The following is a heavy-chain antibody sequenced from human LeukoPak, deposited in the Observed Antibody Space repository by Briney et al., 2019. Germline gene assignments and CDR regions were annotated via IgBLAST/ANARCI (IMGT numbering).Heavy chain of an antibody. V-gene: IGHV3-74*03. CDR3: ASDIGD. J-gene: IGHJ4*02. D-gene: IGHD3-10*01. CDR2: ISSDGRTT. Sequence: PGGSLRLSCAASGFTVSSYWMHWVCQAPGKGLVWVSRISSDGRTTTYADFVKGRFTISRDDAKNTLHLQMNSLRAEDTAVYYCASDIGDWGQGTLVTVSS. CDR1: GFTVSSYW.